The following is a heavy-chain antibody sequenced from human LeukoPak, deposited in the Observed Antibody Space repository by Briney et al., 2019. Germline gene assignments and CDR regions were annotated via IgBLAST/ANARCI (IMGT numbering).Heavy chain of an antibody. CDR1: GGSFSGYY. V-gene: IGHV4-34*01. Sequence: SETLSLTCAVYGGSFSGYYWSWIRQPPGKGLEGIGEINHSGSTNYNPSPKSRVPISLDTSKNQFPLKLSSVPGAATALYYCARGEGGTTFRYWGQGTLVPRPS. J-gene: IGHJ4*02. CDR2: INHSGST. D-gene: IGHD1-7*01. CDR3: ARGEGGTTFRY.